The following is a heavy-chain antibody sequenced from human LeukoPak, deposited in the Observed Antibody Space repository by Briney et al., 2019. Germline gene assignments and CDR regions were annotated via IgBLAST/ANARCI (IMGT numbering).Heavy chain of an antibody. CDR3: ARPPHFDWLLPFDY. V-gene: IGHV3-30*01. CDR1: GFTFSSYA. J-gene: IGHJ4*02. CDR2: ISYDGSNK. D-gene: IGHD3-9*01. Sequence: GGSLRLSCAASGFTFSSYAMHWVRKAPGKGLEWVAVISYDGSNKYYADSVKGRFTISRDNSKNTLYLQMNSLRAEDTAVYYCARPPHFDWLLPFDYWGQGTLVTVSS.